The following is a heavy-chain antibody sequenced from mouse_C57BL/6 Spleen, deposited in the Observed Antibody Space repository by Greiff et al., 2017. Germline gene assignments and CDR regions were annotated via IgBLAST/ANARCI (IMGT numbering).Heavy chain of an antibody. CDR3: ARGDFYYYGSRGFAY. D-gene: IGHD1-1*01. CDR2: IWSGGST. V-gene: IGHV2-2*01. CDR1: GFSLTSYG. J-gene: IGHJ3*01. Sequence: QVQLQQSGPGLVQPSQSLSITCTVSGFSLTSYGVHWVRQSPGKGLEWLGVIWSGGSTDYNAAFISRLSISKDNSKSKVFFKMNSLQADDTAIYYCARGDFYYYGSRGFAYWGQGTLVTVSA.